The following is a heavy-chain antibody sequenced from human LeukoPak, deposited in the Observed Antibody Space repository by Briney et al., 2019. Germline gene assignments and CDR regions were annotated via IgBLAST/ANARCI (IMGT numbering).Heavy chain of an antibody. CDR3: ARGDLHYHDSTRRGFDI. CDR2: ISYDGSNK. CDR1: GFTFSDYN. D-gene: IGHD3-16*01. J-gene: IGHJ3*02. V-gene: IGHV3-30*03. Sequence: GGSLRLSCAASGFTFSDYNMHWVRQAPGKGLEWVALISYDGSNKYYADSVKGRFTISRDNSKNTLYLQMNSLRAEDTAVYYCARGDLHYHDSTRRGFDIWGQGTMVTVSS.